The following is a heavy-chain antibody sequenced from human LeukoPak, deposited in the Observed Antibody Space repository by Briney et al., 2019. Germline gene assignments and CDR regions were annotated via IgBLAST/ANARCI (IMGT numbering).Heavy chain of an antibody. Sequence: ASVKVSCKASGGTFSSYAISWVRQAPGQGLEWMGGIIPIFGTANYAQKFQGRVTITTDESTSTAYMELSSLRSEDTAVYYCAREWQVGRTGTTDYYYYYMDVWGKGTTVTVSS. D-gene: IGHD1-7*01. CDR3: AREWQVGRTGTTDYYYYYMDV. CDR1: GGTFSSYA. V-gene: IGHV1-69*05. CDR2: IIPIFGTA. J-gene: IGHJ6*03.